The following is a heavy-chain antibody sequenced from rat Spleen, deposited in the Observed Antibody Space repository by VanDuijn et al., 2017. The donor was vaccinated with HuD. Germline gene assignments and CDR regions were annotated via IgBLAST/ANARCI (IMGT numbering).Heavy chain of an antibody. Sequence: EVQLVESGGGLVQPGRSLKLSCAASGFTFSDFYMAWIRQAPGKGLEWVASITNTGGSTYYPDSVKGRFTISRDNAKSTLYLHINSLRSEDTATYYCTRVRGIGILFMDAWCQGASVTVSS. D-gene: IGHD1-6*01. V-gene: IGHV5-31*01. CDR3: TRVRGIGILFMDA. J-gene: IGHJ4*01. CDR2: ITNTGGST. CDR1: GFTFSDFY.